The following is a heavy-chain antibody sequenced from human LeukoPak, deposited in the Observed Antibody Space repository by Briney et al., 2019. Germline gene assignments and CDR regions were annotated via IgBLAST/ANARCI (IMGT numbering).Heavy chain of an antibody. J-gene: IGHJ6*04. CDR1: GFIFDDYG. CDR3: AELGITMIGGV. D-gene: IGHD3-10*02. Sequence: GGSLRLSCAAFGFIFDDYGMSWVRQAPGKGLEWVSYICSSGTTIYYADSVKGRFTISRDNAKNSLYLQMNSLRAEDTAVYYCAELGITMIGGVWGKGTTVTISS. CDR2: ICSSGTTI. V-gene: IGHV3-48*03.